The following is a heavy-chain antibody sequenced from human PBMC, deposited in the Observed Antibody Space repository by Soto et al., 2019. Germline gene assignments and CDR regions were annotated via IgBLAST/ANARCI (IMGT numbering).Heavy chain of an antibody. CDR2: IYWDDDK. CDR3: ARDSSGYYGFDY. Sequence: QITLKESGPTLVKPTQTLTLTCTFSGFSLSTRGVGVGWIRQPPGKDLEWLALIYWDDDKRYSPSLKSRVTITKDTSKNQVVLTMTNMDPVDTATYYSARDSSGYYGFDYWGQGTLVTVSS. D-gene: IGHD3-22*01. CDR1: GFSLSTRGVG. V-gene: IGHV2-5*02. J-gene: IGHJ4*02.